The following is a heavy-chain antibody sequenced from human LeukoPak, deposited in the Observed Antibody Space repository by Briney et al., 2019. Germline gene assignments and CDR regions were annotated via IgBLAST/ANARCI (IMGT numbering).Heavy chain of an antibody. J-gene: IGHJ4*02. V-gene: IGHV4-39*01. CDR1: GGSISSSSYY. CDR3: ARIEVLGATTNSPSFDY. Sequence: SETLSLTCTVSGGSISSSSYYWGWIRQPPEKGLEWIWRIYYSGSTYYNPSLKSRVTISVDTSKNQFSLKLSSVTAADTAVYYCARIEVLGATTNSPSFDYWGQGTLVTVSS. CDR2: IYYSGST. D-gene: IGHD1-26*01.